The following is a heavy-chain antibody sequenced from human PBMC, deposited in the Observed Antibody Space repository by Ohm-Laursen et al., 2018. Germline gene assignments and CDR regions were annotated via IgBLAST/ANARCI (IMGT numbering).Heavy chain of an antibody. Sequence: SLRLSCAASGFTFSSYSMNWVRQAPGKGLEWVSSISSSSSYIYYADSVKGRFTISRDNAKNSLYLQMNSLRAEDTAVYYCARDPEWLLDADAFGIWGQGTMVTVSS. D-gene: IGHD3-3*01. V-gene: IGHV3-21*01. CDR3: ARDPEWLLDADAFGI. CDR1: GFTFSSYS. CDR2: ISSSSSYI. J-gene: IGHJ3*02.